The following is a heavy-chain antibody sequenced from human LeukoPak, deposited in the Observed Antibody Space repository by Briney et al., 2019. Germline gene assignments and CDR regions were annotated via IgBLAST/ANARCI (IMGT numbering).Heavy chain of an antibody. CDR3: ARGGTLYSGYDYGHYFDY. J-gene: IGHJ4*02. D-gene: IGHD5-12*01. CDR2: INHSGST. Sequence: PSETLSLTCAVYGGSFSGYYWSWIRQPPGKGLEWIGEINHSGSTNYNPSLKSRVTISVDTSKYQFSLKLSSVTAADTAVYYCARGGTLYSGYDYGHYFDYWGQGTLVTVSS. CDR1: GGSFSGYY. V-gene: IGHV4-34*01.